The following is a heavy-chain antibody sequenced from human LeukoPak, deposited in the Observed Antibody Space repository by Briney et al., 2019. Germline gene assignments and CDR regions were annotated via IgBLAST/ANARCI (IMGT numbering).Heavy chain of an antibody. CDR1: GYTFTGYY. CDR3: ARGPPLRFLEWLIDY. D-gene: IGHD3-3*01. V-gene: IGHV1-2*02. Sequence: ASVKVSRKASGYTFTGYYMHWVRQAPGQGLEWMGWINPNSGGTNYAQKFQGRVTMTRDTSISTAYMELSRLRSDDTAVYYCARGPPLRFLEWLIDYWGQGTLVTVSS. J-gene: IGHJ4*02. CDR2: INPNSGGT.